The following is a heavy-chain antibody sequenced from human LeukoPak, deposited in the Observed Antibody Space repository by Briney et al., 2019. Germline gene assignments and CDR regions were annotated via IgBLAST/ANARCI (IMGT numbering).Heavy chain of an antibody. V-gene: IGHV3-30*02. CDR3: AKDGRVVPAAPFGY. CDR2: IRYDGSNK. CDR1: GFTFSGYG. D-gene: IGHD2-2*01. J-gene: IGHJ4*02. Sequence: GGSLRLSCAASGFTFSGYGMHWVRQAPGKGLEWVAFIRYDGSNKYYADSVKGRFTISRDNSKNTLYLQMNSLRAEDTAVYYCAKDGRVVPAAPFGYWGQGTLVTVSS.